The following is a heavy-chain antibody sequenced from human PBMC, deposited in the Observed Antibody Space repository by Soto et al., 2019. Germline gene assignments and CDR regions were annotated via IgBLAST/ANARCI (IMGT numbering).Heavy chain of an antibody. J-gene: IGHJ4*02. CDR1: GYTFTSYA. CDR3: ARFSSGWPKPFAY. Sequence: QVQLVQSGAEVKKPGASVKVSCKASGYTFTSYAMHWVRQAPGQRLEWMGWINAGNGNTKYSQKFQGRVTITRDTSASTAYMELSSLRSEDTAVYYCARFSSGWPKPFAYWGQGTLVTVSS. V-gene: IGHV1-3*01. CDR2: INAGNGNT. D-gene: IGHD6-19*01.